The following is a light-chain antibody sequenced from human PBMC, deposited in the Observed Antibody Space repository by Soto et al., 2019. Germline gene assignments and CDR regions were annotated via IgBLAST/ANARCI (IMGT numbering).Light chain of an antibody. CDR3: QQYNNWPPWT. CDR2: GAS. CDR1: QSIRNN. V-gene: IGKV3-15*01. Sequence: VMTQSPVTLSVSPGDRATLSCKASQSIRNNLGWFQQKPGQAPRLLMYGASTRATGIPARFSGSGSGTEFTLTISSLQSEDFAVYYCQQYNNWPPWTFGQGTKVEIK. J-gene: IGKJ1*01.